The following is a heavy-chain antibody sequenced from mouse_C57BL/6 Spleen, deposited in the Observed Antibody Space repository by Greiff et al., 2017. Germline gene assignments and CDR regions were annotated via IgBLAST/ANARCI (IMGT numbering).Heavy chain of an antibody. CDR2: INPNNGGT. Sequence: VQLKESGPELVKPGASVKMSCKASGYTFTDYNMHWVKQSHGKSLEWIGYINPNNGGTSYNQKFKGKATLTVNKSSSTAYMELRSLTSEDSAVYYCATRDYDYDPWFAYWGQGTLVTVSA. CDR3: ATRDYDYDPWFAY. V-gene: IGHV1-22*01. CDR1: GYTFTDYN. J-gene: IGHJ3*01. D-gene: IGHD2-4*01.